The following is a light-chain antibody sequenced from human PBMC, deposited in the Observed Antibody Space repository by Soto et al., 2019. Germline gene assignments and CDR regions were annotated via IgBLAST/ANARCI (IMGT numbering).Light chain of an antibody. V-gene: IGLV2-23*02. CDR3: CSYVGSSILM. Sequence: QSALTQPASVSGSPGQSITISCTGTSSDVGLYNLVSWYQQLPGKAPKLIIYEVNERPSGISDRFSGSKSGNTAYLTISGLQDEDEADYYCCSYVGSSILMFGGGTKVTVL. CDR1: SSDVGLYNL. CDR2: EVN. J-gene: IGLJ3*02.